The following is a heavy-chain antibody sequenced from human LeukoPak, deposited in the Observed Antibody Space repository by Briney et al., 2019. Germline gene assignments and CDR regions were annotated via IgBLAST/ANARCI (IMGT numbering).Heavy chain of an antibody. V-gene: IGHV6-1*01. CDR3: ARGTEYSSSSGGFDY. D-gene: IGHD6-6*01. Sequence: SQTLSLTCAISGGSVSSNSVTWNWIRQSPSRGLEWLGRTYYRSKWYNDYAVSVKSRITINPDTSKNQFSLQLNSVTPEDTAVYYCARGTEYSSSSGGFDYWGQGTLVTVSS. CDR1: GGSVSSNSVT. J-gene: IGHJ4*02. CDR2: TYYRSKWYN.